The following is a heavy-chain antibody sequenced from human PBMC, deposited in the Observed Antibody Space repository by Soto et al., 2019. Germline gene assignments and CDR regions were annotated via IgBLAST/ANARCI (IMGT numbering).Heavy chain of an antibody. CDR1: GGSISSGGYY. J-gene: IGHJ4*02. Sequence: PSETLSLTCTVSGGSISSGGYYWSWIRQHPGKGLEWIGYIYYSGSTYYNPSLKSRVTISVDTSKNQFSLKLSSVTAADTAVYYCAKDVSTVTTYDYWGQGTLVTVSS. CDR2: IYYSGST. CDR3: AKDVSTVTTYDY. D-gene: IGHD4-17*01. V-gene: IGHV4-31*03.